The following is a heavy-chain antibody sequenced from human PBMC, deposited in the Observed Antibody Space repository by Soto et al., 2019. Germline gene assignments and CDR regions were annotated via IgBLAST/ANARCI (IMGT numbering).Heavy chain of an antibody. CDR3: ARGLDSTWDAFDI. CDR1: GGSISSGGYY. D-gene: IGHD2-2*01. Sequence: QVQLQESGPGLVKPSQTLSLTCTVSGGSISSGGYYWSWIRQHPGKGLEWIGYIYYSGSTYYNPSLKSRVTISVDTSKNQFSLKLSSVTASDTAVYYCARGLDSTWDAFDIWGQGTMVTVSS. V-gene: IGHV4-31*03. J-gene: IGHJ3*02. CDR2: IYYSGST.